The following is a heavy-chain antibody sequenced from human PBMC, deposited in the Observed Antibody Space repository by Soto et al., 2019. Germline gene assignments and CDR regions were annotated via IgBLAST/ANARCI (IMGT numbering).Heavy chain of an antibody. CDR3: AREGSYHYFDY. CDR2: IYYTGRT. D-gene: IGHD1-26*01. Sequence: QVQLQESGPGLVKPSQTLSLACTVSDGSVSRGGYYWSWLRQSPGKGLEWIGNIYYTGRTSYNPSLKSRVTISLETSKRQFSLRLASVSAGDTALYYCAREGSYHYFDYWGQGALVTVSS. V-gene: IGHV4-31*03. J-gene: IGHJ4*02. CDR1: DGSVSRGGYY.